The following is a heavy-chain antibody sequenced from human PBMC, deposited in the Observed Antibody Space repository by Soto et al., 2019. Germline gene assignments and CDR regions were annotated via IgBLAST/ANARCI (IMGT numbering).Heavy chain of an antibody. V-gene: IGHV3-11*01. D-gene: IGHD2-15*01. CDR2: SSSSSSTI. CDR1: GFTFSDYY. CDR3: ERRGTTSACRCY. Sequence: QVQLVESGGGLVKPGGSLRLSCAASGFTFSDYYMSWIRHAPGKGLECISYSSSSSSTIYYADAVKGRFTNSRDNAKKPLYQQMNSLRAEDPAVYYCERRGTTSACRCYWGRGTLVTDSS. J-gene: IGHJ4*02.